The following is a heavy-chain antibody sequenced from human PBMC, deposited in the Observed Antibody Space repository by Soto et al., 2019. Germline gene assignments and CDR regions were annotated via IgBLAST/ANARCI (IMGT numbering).Heavy chain of an antibody. J-gene: IGHJ6*02. CDR1: GGTFSSYT. Sequence: QVQLVQSGAEVKKPGSSVKVSCKASGGTFSSYTISWVRQAPGQGLEWMGRIIPILGIANYAQKFQGRVKITADKSTSTAYMELSSLRSEDKAVYYCARRGCSSTSCPKYYYYGMDVWGQGTTVTVSS. D-gene: IGHD2-2*01. V-gene: IGHV1-69*02. CDR3: ARRGCSSTSCPKYYYYGMDV. CDR2: IIPILGIA.